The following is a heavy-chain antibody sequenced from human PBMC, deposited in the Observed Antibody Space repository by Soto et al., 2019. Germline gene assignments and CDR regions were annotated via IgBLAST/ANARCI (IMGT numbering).Heavy chain of an antibody. V-gene: IGHV3-23*01. CDR1: GFTFSSDA. J-gene: IGHJ4*02. Sequence: GSLRLSCAASGFTFSSDAMSWVRQAPGKGLEWVSAVSDNSGAILYADSVKGRFTISRDNSKNTLYLQMSSLRVEDTAIYYCTKGNAGYSGNWGQGTLVTVSS. CDR2: VSDNSGAI. D-gene: IGHD1-26*01. CDR3: TKGNAGYSGN.